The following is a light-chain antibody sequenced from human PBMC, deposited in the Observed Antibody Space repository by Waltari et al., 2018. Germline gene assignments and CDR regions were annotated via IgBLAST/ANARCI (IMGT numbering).Light chain of an antibody. CDR3: SSYAGSNKGV. Sequence: QSALTQPPSASGSPGQSVTISCTGTSSHVGGYNYVSWYQQHPGKAPKLMLYEVTKRPSGVPDRFSGSKSGNSASLTVSGLQAEDEADYYCSSYAGSNKGVFGGGTKLTVL. CDR1: SSHVGGYNY. CDR2: EVT. V-gene: IGLV2-8*01. J-gene: IGLJ3*02.